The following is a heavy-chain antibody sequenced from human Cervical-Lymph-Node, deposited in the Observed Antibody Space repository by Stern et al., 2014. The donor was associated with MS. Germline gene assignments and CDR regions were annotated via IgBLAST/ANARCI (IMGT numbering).Heavy chain of an antibody. CDR3: ARGVMVAATYAYDI. CDR1: GFTFSTYW. CDR2: INSDESST. J-gene: IGHJ3*02. D-gene: IGHD2-15*01. Sequence: EVQLEESGGGLVQPGGSLRLSCAASGFTFSTYWMHWVRQAPGKGLVWVSRINSDESSTTYADSVKGRFSISRDNDKNTLYLQMNSLRAEDPAVYYCARGVMVAATYAYDIWGQGTMVTISS. V-gene: IGHV3-74*02.